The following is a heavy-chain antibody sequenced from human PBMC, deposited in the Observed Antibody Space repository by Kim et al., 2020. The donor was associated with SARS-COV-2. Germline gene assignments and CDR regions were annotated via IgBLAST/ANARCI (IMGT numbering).Heavy chain of an antibody. V-gene: IGHV3-7*01. CDR3: ARDPCIESTNCYGSFDP. CDR1: GFVFNNYR. J-gene: IGHJ5*02. Sequence: GGSLRLSCEASGFVFNNYRMSWVRQAPGKGLEWVAKIKQDGSQEYYVAAVKGRFTVSRDNAKNTVYLQMNSLRAEDTATYYCARDPCIESTNCYGSFDPWGQGTLVTVSS. CDR2: IKQDGSQE. D-gene: IGHD2-15*01.